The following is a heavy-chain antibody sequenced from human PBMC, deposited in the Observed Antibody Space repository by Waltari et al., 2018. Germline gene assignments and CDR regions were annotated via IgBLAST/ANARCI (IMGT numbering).Heavy chain of an antibody. J-gene: IGHJ5*02. D-gene: IGHD2-2*01. Sequence: QVRLVESGGGVVLPGTSLRLSCAASGFPFSNYGIHWVRQAPGKGLEWVGVTWFDGTKEEYADSVKGRFTVSRDNSNNTAFLQMKNLRDDDTAVYYCARGVPAAKGWFDTWGQGTRVTASS. CDR3: ARGVPAAKGWFDT. CDR2: TWFDGTKE. V-gene: IGHV3-33*08. CDR1: GFPFSNYG.